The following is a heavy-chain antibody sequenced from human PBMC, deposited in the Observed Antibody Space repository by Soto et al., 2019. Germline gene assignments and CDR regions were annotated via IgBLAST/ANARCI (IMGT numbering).Heavy chain of an antibody. Sequence: PSETLSLTCTVSGGSISSYYWSWTRQPPGKGLEWIGSIYYSGSTYYNPSLNSRVTVSVDTSKNQFSLKVTSVTAADTAVYYCARLHGYCISSSCHGHYAMDVWGQGTTVTVSS. V-gene: IGHV4-59*05. CDR1: GGSISSYY. CDR3: ARLHGYCISSSCHGHYAMDV. D-gene: IGHD2-2*01. CDR2: IYYSGST. J-gene: IGHJ6*02.